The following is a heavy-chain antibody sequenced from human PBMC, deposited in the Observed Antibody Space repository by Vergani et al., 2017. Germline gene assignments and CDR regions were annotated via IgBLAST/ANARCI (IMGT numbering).Heavy chain of an antibody. CDR1: GFTFSSYG. Sequence: QVQLVESGGGVVQPGRSLRLSCAASGFTFSSYGMHWVRQAPGKGLEWVAVIWYDGSNKYYADSVKGRFTISRDNSKNTLYLQMNSLRAEDTAVYYCASMITMVRGVISYWGQGTLVTVSS. D-gene: IGHD3-10*01. CDR3: ASMITMVRGVISY. J-gene: IGHJ4*02. CDR2: IWYDGSNK. V-gene: IGHV3-33*01.